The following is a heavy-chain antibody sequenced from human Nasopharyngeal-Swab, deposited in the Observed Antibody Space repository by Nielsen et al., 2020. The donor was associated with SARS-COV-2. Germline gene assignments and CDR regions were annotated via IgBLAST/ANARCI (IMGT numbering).Heavy chain of an antibody. V-gene: IGHV1-69*13. D-gene: IGHD3-10*01. CDR2: IIPIFGTA. Sequence: SVKVSCKASGGTFSSYAISWVRQAPGQGLEWMGGIIPIFGTANYAQKFQGRVTITADESTSTAYMELSSLRSEDTAVYYCASLRGKVRGGARGAFDIWGQGTMVTVSS. CDR3: ASLRGKVRGGARGAFDI. CDR1: GGTFSSYA. J-gene: IGHJ3*02.